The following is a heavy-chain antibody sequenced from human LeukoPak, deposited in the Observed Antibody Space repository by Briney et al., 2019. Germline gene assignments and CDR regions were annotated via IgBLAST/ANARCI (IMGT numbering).Heavy chain of an antibody. D-gene: IGHD1-1*01. V-gene: IGHV4-34*01. J-gene: IGHJ4*02. CDR2: INHSRST. Sequence: SETLSLTCAVYGGSFSGYYWSWIRQPPGKGLEWIGEINHSRSTNYNPSLKSRVTISVDTSKNQFSLKLSSVTAADTAVYYCARRNWSFDYWGQGTLVTVSS. CDR1: GGSFSGYY. CDR3: ARRNWSFDY.